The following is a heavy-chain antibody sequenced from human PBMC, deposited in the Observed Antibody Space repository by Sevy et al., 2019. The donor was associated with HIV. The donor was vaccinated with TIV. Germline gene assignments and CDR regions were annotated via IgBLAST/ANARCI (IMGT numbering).Heavy chain of an antibody. J-gene: IGHJ4*02. Sequence: ASMKVSCKASGYTFNSFHIHWVRQAPGQGLEWMGWINPYSGGTHYAQKFQGRVTLTRDTSISVAYMDLTSLRSNDTAVYYCVRDRFYGGDSVTFAGDFWGQGTLVTVSS. CDR2: INPYSGGT. CDR1: GYTFNSFH. D-gene: IGHD2-21*02. V-gene: IGHV1-2*02. CDR3: VRDRFYGGDSVTFAGDF.